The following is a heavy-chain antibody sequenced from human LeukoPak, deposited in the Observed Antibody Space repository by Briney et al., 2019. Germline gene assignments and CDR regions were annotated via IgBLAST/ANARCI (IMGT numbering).Heavy chain of an antibody. V-gene: IGHV4-34*01. Sequence: PSETLSLTCAVYGGSFSGYYWSWIRQPPGKGLEWIGEINHSGSTNYNPSLKSRVTISVDTSKNQFSLKLSSVTAADTAVYYCARGSGGIAAAGTKKDYYYYYMDVWGKGTTVTVSS. CDR3: ARGSGGIAAAGTKKDYYYYYMDV. CDR2: INHSGST. D-gene: IGHD6-13*01. J-gene: IGHJ6*03. CDR1: GGSFSGYY.